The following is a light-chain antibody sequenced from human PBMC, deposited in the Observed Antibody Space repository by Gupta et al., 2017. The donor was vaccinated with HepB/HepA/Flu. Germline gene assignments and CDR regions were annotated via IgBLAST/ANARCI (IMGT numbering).Light chain of an antibody. Sequence: SYVLTQPPSVSVAPGETASVTCGGNNIGSKSVHWYQQTPGQAPVLVVYDDSDRPSGIPDRFSGSNSGTTATLTISRVEGGDEADYYCQVWDSSSDHRVFGGGTRLTVL. CDR2: DDS. CDR1: NIGSKS. CDR3: QVWDSSSDHRV. J-gene: IGLJ2*01. V-gene: IGLV3-21*02.